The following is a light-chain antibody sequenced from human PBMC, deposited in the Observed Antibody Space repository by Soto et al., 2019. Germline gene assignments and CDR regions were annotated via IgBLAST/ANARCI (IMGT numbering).Light chain of an antibody. V-gene: IGKV1-39*01. Sequence: DIQMIQSPSSLSASVGDRVTVTCRASQNIAIYLNWYQQKPGKAPNLMIYAESSLQSGVPSRFSGSGSGTYLNLTINSLQPEDFATYYCQKSHSTPRTXGQGTKVEI. CDR1: QNIAIY. J-gene: IGKJ2*01. CDR3: QKSHSTPRT. CDR2: AES.